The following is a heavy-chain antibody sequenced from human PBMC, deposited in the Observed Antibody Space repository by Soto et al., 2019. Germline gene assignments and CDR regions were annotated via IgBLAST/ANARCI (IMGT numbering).Heavy chain of an antibody. CDR1: GFIINNYA. V-gene: IGHV3-23*01. CDR2: IKSDGTT. CDR3: AKSSVRYGIYDMDV. D-gene: IGHD1-26*01. Sequence: GGSLRLSCAASGFIINNYAFNWVRQAPGEGLEWVSGIKSDGTTYYADSVKGRCAISRDDSKNTLFLQMNSLRAEDTALYYCAKSSVRYGIYDMDVCGKGTTVTVSS. J-gene: IGHJ6*03.